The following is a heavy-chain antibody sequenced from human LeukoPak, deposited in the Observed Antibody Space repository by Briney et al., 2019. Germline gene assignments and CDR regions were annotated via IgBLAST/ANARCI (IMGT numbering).Heavy chain of an antibody. V-gene: IGHV1-46*01. CDR2: INPSGGST. J-gene: IGHJ4*02. D-gene: IGHD2-2*01. CDR3: ARDPYYCSSTSCYGGRNFDY. CDR1: GYTFTSYY. Sequence: ASVKVSCKASGYTFTSYYMHWVRQAPGQGLEWMGIINPSGGSTSYAQKFQGRVIMTRDMSTSTVYMELSSLRSEDTAVYYCARDPYYCSSTSCYGGRNFDYWGQGTLVTVSS.